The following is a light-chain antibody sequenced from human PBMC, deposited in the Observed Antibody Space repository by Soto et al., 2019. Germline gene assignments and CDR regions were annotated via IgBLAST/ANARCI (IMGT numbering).Light chain of an antibody. Sequence: EIVLTQSPGTLSLSPGERATLSCRASQSVSSSYVAWYQQKPGQAPRLLIYGASSRATGIPDRFSGSGSGTDFTLTISRLEPEDFAVYYCQQYGGSPITFGQGTRLEIK. V-gene: IGKV3-20*01. CDR2: GAS. J-gene: IGKJ5*01. CDR1: QSVSSSY. CDR3: QQYGGSPIT.